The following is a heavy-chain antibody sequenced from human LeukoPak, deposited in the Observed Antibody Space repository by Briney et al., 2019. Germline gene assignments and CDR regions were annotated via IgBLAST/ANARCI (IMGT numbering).Heavy chain of an antibody. CDR3: ARRDRRYFDWLSPLRY. D-gene: IGHD3-9*01. CDR2: IYYSGST. Sequence: SETLSLTCTVSGGSISSSSYYWGWIRQPPGKGLEWIGSIYYSGSTNYNPSLKSRVTISVDTSKNQFSLKLSSVTAADTAVYYCARRDRRYFDWLSPLRYWGQGTLVTVSS. J-gene: IGHJ4*02. CDR1: GGSISSSSYY. V-gene: IGHV4-39*07.